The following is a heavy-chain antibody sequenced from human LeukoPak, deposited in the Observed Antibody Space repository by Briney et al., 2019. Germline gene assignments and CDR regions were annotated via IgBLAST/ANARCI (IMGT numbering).Heavy chain of an antibody. CDR2: INSDGSST. Sequence: GGSLRLSCAASGFTFSSYWMHWVRQAPGKGLVWVSRINSDGSSTSYADSVKGRFTISRDNAKNTLYLQMNSLRAEDTAVYYCARDLTMVRYKKYYYMDVWGKGTTVTISS. J-gene: IGHJ6*03. CDR1: GFTFSSYW. V-gene: IGHV3-74*01. CDR3: ARDLTMVRYKKYYYMDV. D-gene: IGHD3-10*01.